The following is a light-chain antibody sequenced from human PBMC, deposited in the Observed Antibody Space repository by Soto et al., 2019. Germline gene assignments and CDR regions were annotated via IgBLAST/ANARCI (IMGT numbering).Light chain of an antibody. V-gene: IGLV1-40*01. CDR1: SSNIGAGFD. Sequence: QTVVTQPPSVSGAPGQRIIISCTGSSSNIGAGFDVHWYQHLPGTAPKLLVYDNDNRPSGLPARFSDSRSGTSASLAITSLQADDEADYYCQSYYNSLSGVVFGGGNKLTVL. J-gene: IGLJ2*01. CDR3: QSYYNSLSGVV. CDR2: DND.